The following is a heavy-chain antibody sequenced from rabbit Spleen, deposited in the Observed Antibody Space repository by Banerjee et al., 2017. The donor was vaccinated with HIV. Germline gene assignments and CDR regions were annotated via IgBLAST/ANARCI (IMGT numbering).Heavy chain of an antibody. J-gene: IGHJ6*01. CDR3: ARDTASSFSSYGMDL. V-gene: IGHV1S40*01. CDR2: IYVHDGRP. Sequence: QSLEESGGGLVQPEGSLTLTCTASGFSFSGGYDMCWVRQAPGKGLEWIACIYVHDGRPDYANWAKGRFTISKTSSTTVDLKMTSLTVADTATYFCARDTASSFSSYGMDLWGQGTLVTVS. CDR1: GFSFSGGYD. D-gene: IGHD6-1*01.